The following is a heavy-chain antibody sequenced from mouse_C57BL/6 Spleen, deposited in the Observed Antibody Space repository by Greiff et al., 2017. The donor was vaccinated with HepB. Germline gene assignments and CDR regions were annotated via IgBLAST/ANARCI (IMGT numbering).Heavy chain of an antibody. CDR1: GYTFTSYW. D-gene: IGHD3-2*02. CDR2: IHPNSGST. Sequence: QVQLKQPGAELVKPGASVKLSCKASGYTFTSYWMHWVKQRPGQGLEWIGMIHPNSGSTNYNEKFKSKATLTVDKSSSTAYMQLSSLTSEDSAVYYCARPSSGYWFAYWGQGTLVTVSA. CDR3: ARPSSGYWFAY. J-gene: IGHJ3*01. V-gene: IGHV1-64*01.